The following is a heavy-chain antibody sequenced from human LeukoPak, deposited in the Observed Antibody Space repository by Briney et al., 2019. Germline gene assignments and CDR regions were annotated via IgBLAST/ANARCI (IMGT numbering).Heavy chain of an antibody. Sequence: GGSLRLSCAATGFSFSRYWMTWVRQAPGKGLEWVANIKEDGSEGNYVDSVKGRFTISRDNAKYVLYLQMNSLRVDDTAVYYCASGSSGSFYWGQGTLVTVSS. CDR1: GFSFSRYW. CDR3: ASGSSGSFY. CDR2: IKEDGSEG. V-gene: IGHV3-7*05. D-gene: IGHD3-22*01. J-gene: IGHJ4*02.